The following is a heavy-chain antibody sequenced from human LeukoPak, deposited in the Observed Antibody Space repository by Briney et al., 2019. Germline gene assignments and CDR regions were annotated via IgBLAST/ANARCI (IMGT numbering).Heavy chain of an antibody. V-gene: IGHV3-23*01. D-gene: IGHD1-1*01. J-gene: IGHJ3*02. CDR1: GFTFSSYA. CDR3: AKAYSTGWDAFDI. CDR2: VRGSSGST. Sequence: GGSLRLSCAASGFTFSSYAMSWVRPALGKGLEWVSAVRGSSGSTYYADSVKGRFTISRDNSKNTLYLQMNSLRAEDTAVYFCAKAYSTGWDAFDIWGQGTMVTVSS.